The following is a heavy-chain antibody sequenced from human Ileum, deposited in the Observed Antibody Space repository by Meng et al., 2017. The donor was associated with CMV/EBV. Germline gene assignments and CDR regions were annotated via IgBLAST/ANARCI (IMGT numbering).Heavy chain of an antibody. V-gene: IGHV3-30*02. J-gene: IGHJ6*02. Sequence: GGSLRLSCAASGFTFSSYGMHWVRQAPGKGLEWVAFIRYDGSNKYYADSVKGRFTISRDNSKNTLYLQMNSLRAEDTAVYYCAKNRVLLRGGMDVWGQGTTVTVSS. CDR1: GFTFSSYG. D-gene: IGHD3-10*01. CDR3: AKNRVLLRGGMDV. CDR2: IRYDGSNK.